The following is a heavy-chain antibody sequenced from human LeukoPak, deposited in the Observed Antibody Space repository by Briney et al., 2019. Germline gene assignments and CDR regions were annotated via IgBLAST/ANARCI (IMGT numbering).Heavy chain of an antibody. CDR2: ISYGGSNK. CDR1: GFTFSSHA. Sequence: PGGSLRLSCAASGFTFSSHAMHWVRQAPGKGLEWVAVISYGGSNKYYADSVKGRFTISRDNSKNTLYLQMNSLRAEDTAVYYCARDLSYYYYGMDVWGQGTTVTVSS. V-gene: IGHV3-30*04. CDR3: ARDLSYYYYGMDV. D-gene: IGHD3-16*02. J-gene: IGHJ6*02.